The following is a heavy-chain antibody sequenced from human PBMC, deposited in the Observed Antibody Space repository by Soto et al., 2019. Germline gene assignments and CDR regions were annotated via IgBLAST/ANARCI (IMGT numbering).Heavy chain of an antibody. CDR3: AKANLGYCSSTSCYENDAFDI. CDR1: GFTFDDYA. Sequence: GGSLRLSCAASGFTFDDYAMHWVRQAPGKGLEWVSGISWNSGSIGYADSVKGRFTISRDNAKNSLYLQMNSLRAEDTALYYCAKANLGYCSSTSCYENDAFDIWGQGTMVTVSS. V-gene: IGHV3-9*01. CDR2: ISWNSGSI. D-gene: IGHD2-2*01. J-gene: IGHJ3*02.